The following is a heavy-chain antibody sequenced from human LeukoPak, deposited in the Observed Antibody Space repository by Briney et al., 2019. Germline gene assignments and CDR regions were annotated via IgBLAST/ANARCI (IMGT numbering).Heavy chain of an antibody. Sequence: AAVTVSFKSSGYTFTNYNINWVGPPPAQGVDGMGCIYFYKCDTLYAQKVQGRVTMTADTSTNTAYMELRSLRFDDTAVYYCAREFGHCYGDNCFYFFDTWGQGFRVTVSS. CDR3: AREFGHCYGDNCFYFFDT. V-gene: IGHV1-18*01. D-gene: IGHD4-23*01. CDR1: GYTFTNYN. CDR2: IYFYKCDT. J-gene: IGHJ4*02.